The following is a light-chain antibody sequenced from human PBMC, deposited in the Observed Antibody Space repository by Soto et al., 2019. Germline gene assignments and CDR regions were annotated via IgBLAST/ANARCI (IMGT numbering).Light chain of an antibody. CDR1: QGLSSY. CDR2: AAS. J-gene: IGKJ5*01. Sequence: DIQMTQSPSSVSASVGDRVTITCRASQGLSSYLAWYQQKPGKAPKLLIYAASNLQSGVPSRFSGSGSGTDFTLTIDSLRPEDFASYYCQQSYSSSPITFGPGTRLDIK. CDR3: QQSYSSSPIT. V-gene: IGKV1-12*01.